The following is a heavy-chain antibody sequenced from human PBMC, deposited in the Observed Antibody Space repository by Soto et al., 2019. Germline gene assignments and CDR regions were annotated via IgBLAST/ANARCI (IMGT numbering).Heavy chain of an antibody. D-gene: IGHD6-13*01. Sequence: SQTLSLTCAISGDSVSSDTVVRNWIRLSPSRGLEWLGRTYYRSKWYHEYVVFVQSRISINPDTSKNHFSLQLNSVTPEDTAVYYCARSQHLAAAGDFDYWGQGTLVTV. CDR2: TYYRSKWYH. J-gene: IGHJ4*02. V-gene: IGHV6-1*01. CDR1: GDSVSSDTVV. CDR3: ARSQHLAAAGDFDY.